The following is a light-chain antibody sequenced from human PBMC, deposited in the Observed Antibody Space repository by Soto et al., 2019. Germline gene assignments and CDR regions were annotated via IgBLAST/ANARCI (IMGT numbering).Light chain of an antibody. J-gene: IGKJ4*01. CDR1: QSISSY. V-gene: IGKV1-39*01. CDR2: AAS. Sequence: DIPMTQSPSSLSASVGDRVTITCRASQSISSYLNWDQQQPGKAPKLLIYAASSLKSGVQSRFSGSGSGTDFTLTISSLQPEDFATYYCQQSYSTPLTFGGGTKVEIK. CDR3: QQSYSTPLT.